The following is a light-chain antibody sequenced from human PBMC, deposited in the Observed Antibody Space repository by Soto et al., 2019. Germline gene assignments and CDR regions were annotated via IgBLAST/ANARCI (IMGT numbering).Light chain of an antibody. V-gene: IGKV1-8*01. Sequence: AIRMTQSPSSLSASTGDRVTITCRASQGISSYLAWYQQKPGKAPKLLIYAASTVQSGVPSRFSGSGSGTDFTLTISCLQSEDFATYYCQQYYSYPLLTFGGGTKVDIK. CDR2: AAS. CDR1: QGISSY. J-gene: IGKJ4*01. CDR3: QQYYSYPLLT.